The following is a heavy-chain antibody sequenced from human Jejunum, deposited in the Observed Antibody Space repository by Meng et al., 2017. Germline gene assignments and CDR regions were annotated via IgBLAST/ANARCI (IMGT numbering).Heavy chain of an antibody. CDR1: GGSISSTTW. V-gene: IGHV4-4*02. Sequence: ESGPGLEKRWGTPRPPGSVSGGSISSTTWWSWFGQPPGKGPEWIGDGFHTGSSNYSPSLRSRVTIAVDKSKNRFSLSLSSVTAVDTAVYFCARRGGDYSTGHVPHFDDWGQGTLVTVSS. D-gene: IGHD6-19*01. J-gene: IGHJ4*02. CDR3: ARRGGDYSTGHVPHFDD. CDR2: GFHTGSS.